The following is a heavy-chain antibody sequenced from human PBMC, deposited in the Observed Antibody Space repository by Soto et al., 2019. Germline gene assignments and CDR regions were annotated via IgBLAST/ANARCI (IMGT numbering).Heavy chain of an antibody. V-gene: IGHV4-39*01. CDR2: IYYSGST. Sequence: SETLSLTCTISGGSISSSSYYWGWIRQPPGKGLEWIGSIYYSGSTYYNPSLKSRVTISVDTSKNQFSLKLSSVTAADTAVYYCTAGNFDYWGQGTLVTVS. CDR3: TAGNFDY. CDR1: GGSISSSSYY. J-gene: IGHJ4*02. D-gene: IGHD1-1*01.